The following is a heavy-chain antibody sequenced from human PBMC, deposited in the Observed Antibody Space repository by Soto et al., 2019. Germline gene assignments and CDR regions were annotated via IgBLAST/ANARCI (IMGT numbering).Heavy chain of an antibody. D-gene: IGHD2-2*01. V-gene: IGHV1-18*04. CDR3: VRDQKYFRVNGNWFDS. CDR2: VSGNNGAS. CDR1: GYTSADFG. J-gene: IGHJ5*01. Sequence: QVQLIQSGTEVKKPGASVTVSCKASGYTSADFGISWVRQAPGQGLEWMGWVSGNNGASNPAPKVQGRITMTLDTSTGVSYMALRSLRSDVTAIYYCVRDQKYFRVNGNWFDSWGQGTLVSVSS.